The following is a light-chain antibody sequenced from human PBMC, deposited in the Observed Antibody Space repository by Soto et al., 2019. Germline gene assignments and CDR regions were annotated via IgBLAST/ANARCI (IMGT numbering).Light chain of an antibody. CDR2: DAS. J-gene: IGKJ1*01. V-gene: IGKV3-11*01. CDR3: QQRSHWPP. CDR1: QGISSW. Sequence: TQSPSSVSASVGDRVTITCRASQGISSWLAWYQQKPGQSPRLLIYDASNRATGIPARFSGSGSGTDFTLTISSLGPEDFAFYFCQQRSHWPPFGQGTKVDI.